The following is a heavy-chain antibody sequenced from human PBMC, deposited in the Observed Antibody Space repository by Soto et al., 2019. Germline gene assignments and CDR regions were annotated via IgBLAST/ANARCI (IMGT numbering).Heavy chain of an antibody. CDR2: IYYSGST. CDR1: GGSISSYY. D-gene: IGHD6-13*01. Sequence: SETLSLTCTGSGGSISSYYWSWIRQPPGKGLEWIGYIYYSGSTNYNPSLKSRVTISVDTSKNQFSLKLSSVTAADTAVYYCARGREGAAAGSWFDPWGQGTLVTVSS. CDR3: ARGREGAAAGSWFDP. V-gene: IGHV4-59*01. J-gene: IGHJ5*02.